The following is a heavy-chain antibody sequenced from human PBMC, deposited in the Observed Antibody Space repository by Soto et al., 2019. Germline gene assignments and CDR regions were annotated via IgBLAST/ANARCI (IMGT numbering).Heavy chain of an antibody. D-gene: IGHD1-26*01. V-gene: IGHV1-18*04. Sequence: ASVKVSCKASGYTFTSYGISWVRQAPGQGLEWMGWISAYNGNTNYAQKLQGRDTMTTDTSTSTAYTELRSLRSDDTAVYYCARDRHSGSYYSCGCWGQGTLVTVSS. CDR3: ARDRHSGSYYSCGC. CDR2: ISAYNGNT. CDR1: GYTFTSYG. J-gene: IGHJ4*02.